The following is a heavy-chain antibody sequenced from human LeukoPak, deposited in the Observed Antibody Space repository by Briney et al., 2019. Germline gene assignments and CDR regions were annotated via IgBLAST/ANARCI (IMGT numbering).Heavy chain of an antibody. J-gene: IGHJ4*02. CDR2: IWYDGSNK. CDR3: AKSLGSYYDSSGPDY. D-gene: IGHD3-22*01. CDR1: GFTFSSYG. Sequence: PGGSLRLSCAASGFTFSSYGMHWVRQAPGKGLEWVAVIWYDGSNKYYADSVKGRFTISRDNPKSTLYLQMNSLRAEDTAVYYCAKSLGSYYDSSGPDYWGQGTLVTVSS. V-gene: IGHV3-33*06.